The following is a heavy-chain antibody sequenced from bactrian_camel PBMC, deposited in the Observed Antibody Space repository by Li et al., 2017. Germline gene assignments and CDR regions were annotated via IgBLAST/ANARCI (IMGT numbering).Heavy chain of an antibody. V-gene: IGHV3-2*01. D-gene: IGHD6*01. J-gene: IGHJ4*01. CDR2: IYSDGSKT. CDR1: GFTFSSHY. Sequence: VQLVESGGGLVQPGGSLRLSCAASGFTFSSHYMSWVRQAPGRGLEWVNSIYSDGSKTYSANSVKGRFTISRDNAKNTLYLQMNSLKPEDTAVYYCAADGGSWSRCEYNYWGQGTQVTVS. CDR3: AADGGSWSRCEYNY.